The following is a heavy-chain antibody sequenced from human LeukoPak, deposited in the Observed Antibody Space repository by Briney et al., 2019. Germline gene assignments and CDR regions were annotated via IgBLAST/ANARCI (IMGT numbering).Heavy chain of an antibody. J-gene: IGHJ4*02. Sequence: SETLSLTCTVSGYSISSGYYWGWIRQPPGKGVEWIGSIYHSGSTYYNPSLKSRVTISVDTSKNQFSLKLSSVTAADTAVYYCAREGSSLRTPIDYWGQGTLVTVSS. CDR3: AREGSSLRTPIDY. D-gene: IGHD6-13*01. CDR2: IYHSGST. V-gene: IGHV4-38-2*02. CDR1: GYSISSGYY.